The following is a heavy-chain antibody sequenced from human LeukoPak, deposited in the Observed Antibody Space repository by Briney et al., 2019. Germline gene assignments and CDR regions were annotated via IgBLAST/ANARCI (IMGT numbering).Heavy chain of an antibody. Sequence: SETLSPTCTVSGGSINNYYWTWIRQPPGKGLESIGFIYYSGRTIYNPSFESRVTISVDTSKNRFSLKLNSVTAADTAVYYCARMEEGLGYCRGSGCYWLDPWGQGTLVTVSS. CDR3: ARMEEGLGYCRGSGCYWLDP. CDR1: GGSINNYY. J-gene: IGHJ5*02. D-gene: IGHD2-2*01. CDR2: IYYSGRT. V-gene: IGHV4-59*01.